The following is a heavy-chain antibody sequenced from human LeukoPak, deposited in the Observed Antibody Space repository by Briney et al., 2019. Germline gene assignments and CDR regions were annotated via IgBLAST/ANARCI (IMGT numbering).Heavy chain of an antibody. CDR2: ISGSGGST. V-gene: IGHV3-23*01. J-gene: IGHJ4*02. Sequence: PGGCLRLSCAASGFTFSSYAMSWVRQAPGKGLEWVSAISGSGGSTYYADSVKGRFTISRDNSKNTLYLQMNSLRAEDTAVYYCAKDLLLWFGELCSFDYWGQGTLVTVSS. D-gene: IGHD3-10*01. CDR3: AKDLLLWFGELCSFDY. CDR1: GFTFSSYA.